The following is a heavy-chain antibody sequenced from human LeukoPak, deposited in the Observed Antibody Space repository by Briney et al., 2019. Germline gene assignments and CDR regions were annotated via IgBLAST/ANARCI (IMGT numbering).Heavy chain of an antibody. CDR1: GFTFSDYY. V-gene: IGHV3-23*01. J-gene: IGHJ6*02. CDR3: ARDSYFDFWGDV. Sequence: GGSLRLSCAASGFTFSDYYMSWIRQAPGKGLEWVSGISGLSGGPETTYYADSVKGRFIISRDNSKNMVFLQMNSLRVEDTAVYYCARDSYFDFWGDVWGQGTTVAVSS. CDR2: ISGLSGGPETT. D-gene: IGHD3-3*01.